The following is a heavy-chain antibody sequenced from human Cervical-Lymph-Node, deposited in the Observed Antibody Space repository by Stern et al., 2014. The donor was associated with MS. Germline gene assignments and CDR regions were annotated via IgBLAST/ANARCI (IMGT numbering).Heavy chain of an antibody. CDR1: GITFSHSA. D-gene: IGHD5-18*01. V-gene: IGHV1-58*02. Sequence: QLVESGPEVKKPGTSVKVSCKASGITFSHSAIQWLRQARGQRPEWSRWVVVFNGDVNYAPRFQERVTITRDMSTSTVYMELRSLKSEDTAIYYCASERYTYYDDQRPPGGFDPWGQGTLVTVSS. CDR3: ASERYTYYDDQRPPGGFDP. J-gene: IGHJ5*02. CDR2: VVVFNGDV.